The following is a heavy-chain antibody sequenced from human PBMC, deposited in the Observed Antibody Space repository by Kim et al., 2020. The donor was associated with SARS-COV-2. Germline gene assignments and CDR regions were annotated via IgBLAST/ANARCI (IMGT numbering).Heavy chain of an antibody. V-gene: IGHV3-49*03. J-gene: IGHJ6*03. D-gene: IGHD5-12*01. CDR2: IRSKAYGGTT. CDR3: TSPPSGYDYKGGCYYYYMVV. CDR1: GFTFGDYA. Sequence: GGSLRLSCTVSGFTFGDYAMSWFRQAPGKGLEWVGFIRSKAYGGTTEYAASVKGRFTISRDDSKSIAYLQMNSLKTEDTAVYYCTSPPSGYDYKGGCYYYYMVVWGKGTTVTISS.